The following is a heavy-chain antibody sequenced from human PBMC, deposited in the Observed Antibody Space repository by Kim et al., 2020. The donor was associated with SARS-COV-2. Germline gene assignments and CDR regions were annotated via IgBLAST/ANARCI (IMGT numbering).Heavy chain of an antibody. Sequence: SETLSLTCTVSGGSISSYYWSWIRQPPGKGLEWIGYIYYSGSTNYNPYLKSRVNISVDTSKNHFSLKLISVTAADTAVYYCTRDHREWLQYTANRYF. J-gene: IGHJ2*01. D-gene: IGHD5-18*01. CDR2: IYYSGST. CDR3: TRDHREWLQYTANRYF. CDR1: GGSISSYY. V-gene: IGHV4-59*01.